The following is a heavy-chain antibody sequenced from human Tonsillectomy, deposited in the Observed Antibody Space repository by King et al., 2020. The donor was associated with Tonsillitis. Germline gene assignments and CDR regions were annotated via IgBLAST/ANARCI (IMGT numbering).Heavy chain of an antibody. CDR2: ISSVCTIQ. D-gene: IGHD2-2*03. CDR1: GFTFTRSS. V-gene: IGHV3-30*14. J-gene: IGHJ4*02. Sequence: VQLVESGGGVVQPGGSLRLSCAASGFTFTRSSMHWVRQAPGKGLEWVAIISSVCTIQYYAVAVKGRFTISRDNSMNTLYLQLSGLGGEDTAVYYCAKDGSWLIDSWGQGTLVTVSS. CDR3: AKDGSWLIDS.